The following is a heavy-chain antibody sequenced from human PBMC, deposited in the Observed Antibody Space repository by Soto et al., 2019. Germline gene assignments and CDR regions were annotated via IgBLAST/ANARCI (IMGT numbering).Heavy chain of an antibody. J-gene: IGHJ5*02. Sequence: QVQLVESGGGVVQPGRSLRLSCAASGFTFSSYGMHWVRQAPGKGLEWVAVISHDGSNKYYADSVKGRFTISRDNSKNTLYLQMSSLIAEDTDVYYCAKDYGYCSGGSCYSSGWFDPWGQGTLVTVSS. D-gene: IGHD2-15*01. CDR1: GFTFSSYG. CDR3: AKDYGYCSGGSCYSSGWFDP. V-gene: IGHV3-30*18. CDR2: ISHDGSNK.